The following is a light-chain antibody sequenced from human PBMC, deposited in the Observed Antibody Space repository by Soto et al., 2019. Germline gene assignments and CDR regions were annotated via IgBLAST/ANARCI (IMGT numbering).Light chain of an antibody. CDR2: YIS. J-gene: IGKJ5*01. CDR3: QQHNQWPIT. Sequence: IVMTQSPATLSVTPGETASLSCRASQSAGNFLAWYQQKPGQAPRLLIYYISTRATGIPARFSGSGSGTEFTLTINSLQSEDSAVYYCQQHNQWPITFGQGTRPEIK. CDR1: QSAGNF. V-gene: IGKV3D-15*01.